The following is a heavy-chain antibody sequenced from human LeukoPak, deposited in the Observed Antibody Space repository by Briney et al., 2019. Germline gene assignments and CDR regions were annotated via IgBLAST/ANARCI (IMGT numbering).Heavy chain of an antibody. J-gene: IGHJ6*02. CDR1: GGSISSYY. D-gene: IGHD6-13*01. V-gene: IGHV4-59*08. CDR3: ARHKRAASGTDYYYYGMDV. Sequence: PSETLSLTCTVSGGSISSYYWSWIRQPPGKGLEWIGYIYYSGSTNSSPSLKSRVTISLDTSKNQFSLKLTSVTAADTAVYYCARHKRAASGTDYYYYGMDVWGQGTTVTVSS. CDR2: IYYSGST.